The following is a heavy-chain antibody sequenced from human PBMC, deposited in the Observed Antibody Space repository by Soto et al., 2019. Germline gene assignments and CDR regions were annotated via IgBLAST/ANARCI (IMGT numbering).Heavy chain of an antibody. D-gene: IGHD3-3*01. J-gene: IGHJ5*02. V-gene: IGHV4-30-4*01. Sequence: SESLSLTCTVSGGSISSGDYYWSWIRQPPGKGLEWIGYIYYSGSTYYNPSLKSRVTISVDTSKNQFSLKLSSVTAADTAVYYCARDFASALNWFDPWGQGTLVTV. CDR2: IYYSGST. CDR1: GGSISSGDYY. CDR3: ARDFASALNWFDP.